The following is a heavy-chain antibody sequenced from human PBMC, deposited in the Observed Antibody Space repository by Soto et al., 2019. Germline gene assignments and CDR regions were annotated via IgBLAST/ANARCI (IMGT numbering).Heavy chain of an antibody. CDR3: ARSEEDSDYYYYGMDV. J-gene: IGHJ6*02. CDR1: VDTVSSNSVA. CDR2: TYYRSRWYS. Sequence: PSRTLSLTCVGSVDTVSSNSVAWNWVRQSPSRGLEWLGRTYYRSRWYSDYAVSVRSRIDINADTSKNQVSLQLNSVTPEDTAVYYCARSEEDSDYYYYGMDVWGQGTTVTVSS. V-gene: IGHV6-1*01. D-gene: IGHD2-15*01.